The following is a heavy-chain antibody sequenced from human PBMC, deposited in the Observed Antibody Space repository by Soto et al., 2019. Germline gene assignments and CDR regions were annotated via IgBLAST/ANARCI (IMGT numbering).Heavy chain of an antibody. D-gene: IGHD5-12*01. CDR1: GYTFTGYY. V-gene: IGHV1-2*02. J-gene: IGHJ2*01. Sequence: QVQLVQSGAEVKKPGASVKVSCKASGYTFTGYYMHWVRQAPGQGLEWMGWINPNSGGTNYAQKFQGRVTMTRDTSISTAYMELSRLRSDDTAVYYCASLYSGYATADRYFDLWGRGTLVTVSS. CDR3: ASLYSGYATADRYFDL. CDR2: INPNSGGT.